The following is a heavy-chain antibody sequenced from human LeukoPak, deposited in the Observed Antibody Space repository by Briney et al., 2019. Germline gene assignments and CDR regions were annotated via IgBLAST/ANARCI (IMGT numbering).Heavy chain of an antibody. Sequence: ASVKVSCKASGGTFSSYAISWVRQAPGQGLEWMGRIIPILGIANYAQKFQGRVTITADKSTSTAYMELSSLRSEDTAVYYCARGSTRITIFSPGWRDAFDIWGQGAMVTVSS. CDR1: GGTFSSYA. CDR3: ARGSTRITIFSPGWRDAFDI. CDR2: IIPILGIA. V-gene: IGHV1-69*04. D-gene: IGHD3-3*01. J-gene: IGHJ3*02.